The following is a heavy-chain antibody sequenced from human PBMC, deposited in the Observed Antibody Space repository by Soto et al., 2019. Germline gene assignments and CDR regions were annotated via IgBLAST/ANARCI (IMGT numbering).Heavy chain of an antibody. Sequence: GGSLRLSCAASGFTFSVYYMSWIRQAPGKGLKWVSYISSSGSTIYYADSVKGRFTISRDNAKNSLYLQMNSLRVEDTSVYYCVTVRRGYAFWGVPVDVWGKGTMVTGFS. J-gene: IGHJ6*01. D-gene: IGHD3-3*01. V-gene: IGHV3-11*01. CDR3: VTVRRGYAFWGVPVDV. CDR1: GFTFSVYY. CDR2: ISSSGSTI.